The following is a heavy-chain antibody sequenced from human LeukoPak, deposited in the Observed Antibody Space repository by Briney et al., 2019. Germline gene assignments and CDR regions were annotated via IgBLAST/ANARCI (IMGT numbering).Heavy chain of an antibody. D-gene: IGHD6-13*01. J-gene: IGHJ4*02. CDR1: GFTFGSYA. CDR2: IKQDGSEK. V-gene: IGHV3-7*01. CDR3: ARVRGSWSFDY. Sequence: GRSLRLSCAASGFTFGSYAMHWVRQAPGKGLEWVANIKQDGSEKYYVDSVKGRFTISRDNAKNSLYLQMNSLRAEDTAVYYCARVRGSWSFDYWGQGTLVTVSS.